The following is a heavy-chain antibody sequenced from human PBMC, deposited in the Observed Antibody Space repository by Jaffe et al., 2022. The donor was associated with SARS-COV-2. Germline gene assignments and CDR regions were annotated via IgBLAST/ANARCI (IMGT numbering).Heavy chain of an antibody. CDR3: ARGPADGSGSYYNPKTLYYYYYYMDV. Sequence: QVQLVQSGSELKKPGASVKVSCKASGYTFTSYAMNWVRQAPGQGLEWMGWINTNTGNPTYAQGFTGRFVFSLDTSVSTAYLQISSLKAEDTAVYYCARGPADGSGSYYNPKTLYYYYYYMDVWGKGTTVTVSS. J-gene: IGHJ6*03. CDR1: GYTFTSYA. CDR2: INTNTGNP. V-gene: IGHV7-4-1*02. D-gene: IGHD3-10*01.